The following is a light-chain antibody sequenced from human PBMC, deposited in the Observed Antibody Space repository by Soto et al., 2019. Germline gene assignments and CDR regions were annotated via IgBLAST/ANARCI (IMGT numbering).Light chain of an antibody. V-gene: IGLV2-14*01. CDR1: RSDVGANHY. Sequence: QSVLTQPASVSGSPGQSITISCTGTRSDVGANHYVSWYQQYPGEAPKVIICEVTNRPSGVSNRFSGSKSDHTASLTISGLQAEDEADYYCTSHTGGRSLDVFGTGTKVTVL. CDR3: TSHTGGRSLDV. CDR2: EVT. J-gene: IGLJ1*01.